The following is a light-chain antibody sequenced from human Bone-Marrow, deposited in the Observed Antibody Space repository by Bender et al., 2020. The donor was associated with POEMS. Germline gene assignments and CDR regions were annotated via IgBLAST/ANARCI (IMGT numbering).Light chain of an antibody. CDR2: EVT. J-gene: IGLJ2*01. V-gene: IGLV2-8*01. CDR1: SSDVGGYDY. Sequence: QSALTQPPSASGSPGQSVTISCTGTSSDVGGYDYVSWYQQHPGKAPKLIISEVTKRPSGVPDRFSGSKSGNTASLTVSGLQAEDEADYHCDSYAEHNILIFGGGTRLTVL. CDR3: DSYAEHNILI.